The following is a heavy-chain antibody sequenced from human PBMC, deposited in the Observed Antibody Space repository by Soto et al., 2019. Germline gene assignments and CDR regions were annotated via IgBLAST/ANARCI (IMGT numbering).Heavy chain of an antibody. CDR3: ASQLCTGGSCNLNRFDY. CDR2: IYYSGST. J-gene: IGHJ4*02. CDR1: RGSISSSLYY. Sequence: SETLSLTCTVSRGSISSSLYYWGWIRQPPGKGLEWIGSIYYSGSTYYNPSLKSRVTISVDTSKNQFSRKLSSVTAADTAVYYCASQLCTGGSCNLNRFDYWAQGTLVTVSS. D-gene: IGHD2-15*01. V-gene: IGHV4-39*01.